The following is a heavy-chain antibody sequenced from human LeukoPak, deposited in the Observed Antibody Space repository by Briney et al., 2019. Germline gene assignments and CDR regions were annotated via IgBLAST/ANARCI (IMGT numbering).Heavy chain of an antibody. V-gene: IGHV4-59*01. D-gene: IGHD3-16*02. CDR2: IYYSGST. Sequence: PSETLSLTCTVSGGSISSYYWSWIRQPPGKGLEWIGYIYYSGSTNYNPSLKSRVTISVDTSKNQFSLKLSSVTAADTAVYYCARGGSYDYVWGSYRFGFDYWGQGTLVTVSS. CDR3: ARGGSYDYVWGSYRFGFDY. CDR1: GGSISSYY. J-gene: IGHJ4*02.